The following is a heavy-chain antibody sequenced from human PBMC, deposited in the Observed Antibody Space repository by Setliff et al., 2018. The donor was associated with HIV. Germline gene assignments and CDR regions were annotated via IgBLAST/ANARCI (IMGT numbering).Heavy chain of an antibody. D-gene: IGHD5-12*01. Sequence: LSLTCTVSGVSISSRSYYWSWIRQPAGKGPEWIGHIFPSGSTNYSPSLKSRITISMDTSKNQFSLKLSSVTAADTAVYYCARDPFMATIRYAFDIWGQGTMVTVSS. CDR3: ARDPFMATIRYAFDI. CDR2: IFPSGST. J-gene: IGHJ3*02. CDR1: GVSISSRSYY. V-gene: IGHV4-61*09.